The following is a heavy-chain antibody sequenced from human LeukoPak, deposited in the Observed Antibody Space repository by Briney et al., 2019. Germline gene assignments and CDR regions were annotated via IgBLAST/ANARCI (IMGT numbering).Heavy chain of an antibody. Sequence: ASVKVSCKSSVYTFTGYYMHWVRQPPGQGLEGMGWINPNSGGTNYAQKLQDRVTMTRDTPINTASMQLNRQSSDDTAVYYCARSLYPRDAFDIWGQGTMVTVSS. CDR3: ARSLYPRDAFDI. J-gene: IGHJ3*02. D-gene: IGHD2-8*01. CDR2: INPNSGGT. CDR1: VYTFTGYY. V-gene: IGHV1-2*02.